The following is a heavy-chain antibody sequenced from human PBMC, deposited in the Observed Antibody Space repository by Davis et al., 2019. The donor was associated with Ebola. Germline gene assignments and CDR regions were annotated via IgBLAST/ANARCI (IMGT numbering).Heavy chain of an antibody. CDR3: ARGEFGSRGRDY. CDR2: INAGNGNT. J-gene: IGHJ4*02. CDR1: GYTFTSYA. V-gene: IGHV1-3*01. D-gene: IGHD2-15*01. Sequence: ASVKVSCKASGYTFTSYAMHWVRQAPGQRLEWMGWINAGNGNTKYSQKFQGRVTITRDTSASTAYMELSSLRSEDTAVYYCARGEFGSRGRDYWGQGTLVTVSS.